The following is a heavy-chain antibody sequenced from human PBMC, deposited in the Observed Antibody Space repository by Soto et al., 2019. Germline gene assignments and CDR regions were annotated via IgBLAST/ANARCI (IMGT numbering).Heavy chain of an antibody. V-gene: IGHV1-18*01. J-gene: IGHJ5*02. Sequence: QVQLVQSGAEVKKPGASVKVSCKASGYTFTSYGISWVRQAPGQGLEWMGWISAYNGNTNYAQKLQGRVTMTTDTATSTAHVELRSLRSDDTAVYYCARAVLRHFAPHGWFAPWGQGTLVTVSS. CDR3: ARAVLRHFAPHGWFAP. D-gene: IGHD3-9*01. CDR2: ISAYNGNT. CDR1: GYTFTSYG.